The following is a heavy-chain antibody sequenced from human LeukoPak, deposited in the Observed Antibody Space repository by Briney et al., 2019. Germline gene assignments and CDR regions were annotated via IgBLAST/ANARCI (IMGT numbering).Heavy chain of an antibody. CDR3: ARDCSSTSCRYYYYYCGMDV. CDR2: ISAYNGST. Sequence: ASVKVSCKASGYTFTSYGISWVRQAPGQGLEWMGWISAYNGSTNYAQKLQGRVTMTTDTSTSTAYMELRSLRSDDTAVYYCARDCSSTSCRYYYYYCGMDVWGQGTTVTVSS. CDR1: GYTFTSYG. V-gene: IGHV1-18*01. J-gene: IGHJ6*02. D-gene: IGHD2-2*01.